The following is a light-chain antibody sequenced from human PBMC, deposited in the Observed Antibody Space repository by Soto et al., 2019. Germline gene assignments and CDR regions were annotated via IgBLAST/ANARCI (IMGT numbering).Light chain of an antibody. V-gene: IGKV3-20*01. Sequence: EVVMTQSPATLSVSLGERATLSCRASQSVTSNYLAWYQQKPGQAPRLLIYGISTRATGVPDRFSGSGSGTDFTLTISRLEPEDFAVYYCQQYTDWPLTFGQGTKVDIK. CDR1: QSVTSNY. CDR2: GIS. CDR3: QQYTDWPLT. J-gene: IGKJ1*01.